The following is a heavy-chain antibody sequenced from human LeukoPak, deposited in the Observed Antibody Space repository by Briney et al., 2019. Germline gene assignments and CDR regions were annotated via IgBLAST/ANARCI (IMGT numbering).Heavy chain of an antibody. Sequence: PSETLSLTCTVSGGSITSGDSYWSWLRQPAGKSLEWLGRISPGGSASYNPSLKSRAIISIDTSKSQFSLKLTSVTAADTAVYYCARDPRTVAYYFDFWGQGRLVTVSS. CDR1: GGSITSGDSY. J-gene: IGHJ4*02. V-gene: IGHV4-61*02. CDR3: ARDPRTVAYYFDF. CDR2: ISPGGSA. D-gene: IGHD3/OR15-3a*01.